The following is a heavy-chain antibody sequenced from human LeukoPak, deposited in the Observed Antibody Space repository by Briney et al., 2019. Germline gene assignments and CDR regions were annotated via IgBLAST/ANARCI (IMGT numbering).Heavy chain of an antibody. J-gene: IGHJ4*02. V-gene: IGHV3-23*01. CDR2: TTGSGAAT. Sequence: GGSLRLSCAASGFSFSSYAMTWVRQAPGKGLEWVSTTTGSGAATYHADSVKGRVTISRDNSKNTLYLQMNSLRADDTAVYYCARVGAFCTSASCPSDYWGQGTLVTVSS. D-gene: IGHD2-2*01. CDR1: GFSFSSYA. CDR3: ARVGAFCTSASCPSDY.